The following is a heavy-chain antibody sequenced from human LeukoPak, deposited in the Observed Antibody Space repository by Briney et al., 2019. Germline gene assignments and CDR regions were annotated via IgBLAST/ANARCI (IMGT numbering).Heavy chain of an antibody. CDR3: ARGGGPTKGIAVADRWFSP. Sequence: SETLSLTCTVSGGSISSYYWSWIRQPPEKGLEWIGYIYYSGSTNYNPSLKSRVTISVDTSKNQFSLKLSSVTAADTRVYYYARGGGPTKGIAVADRWFSPCGKGTLVTVSS. CDR1: GGSISSYY. D-gene: IGHD6-19*01. CDR2: IYYSGST. V-gene: IGHV4-59*01. J-gene: IGHJ5*02.